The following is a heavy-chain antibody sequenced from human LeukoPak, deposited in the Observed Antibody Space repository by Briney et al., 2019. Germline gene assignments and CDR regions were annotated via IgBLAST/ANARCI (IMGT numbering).Heavy chain of an antibody. CDR3: TRDSSGYYYAWFDP. Sequence: PGGSQRLPCTASGFTLGDYAMSWVRQAPGKGLEWVGFIRSKAYGGTTEYAASVKGRFTISRDDSKSIAYLQMNSLKTEDTAVYYCTRDSSGYYYAWFDPWGQGT. J-gene: IGHJ5*02. D-gene: IGHD3-22*01. CDR2: IRSKAYGGTT. V-gene: IGHV3-49*04. CDR1: GFTLGDYA.